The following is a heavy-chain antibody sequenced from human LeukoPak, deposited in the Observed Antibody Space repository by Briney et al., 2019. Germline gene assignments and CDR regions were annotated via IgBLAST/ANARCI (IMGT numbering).Heavy chain of an antibody. V-gene: IGHV1-8*01. D-gene: IGHD6-13*01. J-gene: IGHJ5*02. CDR1: GYTFTSYD. CDR2: MNPNSGNT. Sequence: ASVKVSCKASGYTFTSYDINCVRQATGQGLEWMGWMNPNSGNTGYAQKFQGRVTMTRNTSISTAYMELSSLRSEDTAVYYCARVRSPYSSSWGRGANWFDPWGQGTLVTVSS. CDR3: ARVRSPYSSSWGRGANWFDP.